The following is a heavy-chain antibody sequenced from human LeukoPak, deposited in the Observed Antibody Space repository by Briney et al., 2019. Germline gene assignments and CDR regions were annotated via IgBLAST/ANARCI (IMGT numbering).Heavy chain of an antibody. CDR2: ISASGST. Sequence: PSETPSLTCTVSGGSISSYYWSWIRQPAGQGLEWIGRISASGSTDYNPSLKSRVTMSLDTSKNQFSLRLSAVTAADTAVYYCARDLAAAGTVFDYWGQGTLVTVSS. CDR1: GGSISSYY. J-gene: IGHJ4*02. CDR3: ARDLAAAGTVFDY. D-gene: IGHD6-13*01. V-gene: IGHV4-4*07.